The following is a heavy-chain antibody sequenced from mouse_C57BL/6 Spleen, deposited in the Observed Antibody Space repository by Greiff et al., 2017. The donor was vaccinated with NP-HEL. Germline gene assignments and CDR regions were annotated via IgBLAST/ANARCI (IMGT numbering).Heavy chain of an antibody. Sequence: VESGGGLVKPGGSLKLSCAASGFTFSDYGMHWVRQAPEKGLEWVAYISSGSSTIYYADTVKGRFTISRDNAKNTLFLQMTSLRSEDTAMYYCARSPYGSYWYFDVWGTGTTVTVSS. J-gene: IGHJ1*03. V-gene: IGHV5-17*01. CDR2: ISSGSSTI. CDR3: ARSPYGSYWYFDV. D-gene: IGHD1-1*01. CDR1: GFTFSDYG.